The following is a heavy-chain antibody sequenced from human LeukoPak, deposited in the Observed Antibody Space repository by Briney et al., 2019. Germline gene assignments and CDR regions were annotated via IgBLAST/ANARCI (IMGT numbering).Heavy chain of an antibody. J-gene: IGHJ4*02. CDR1: GVSFSGYY. D-gene: IGHD3-22*01. V-gene: IGHV4-34*01. CDR3: ARGRRITMIVVVNFDY. CDR2: INHSGST. Sequence: PSETPSLTCAVYGVSFSGYYWSWIRQPPGKGLEWIGEINHSGSTNYNPSLKSRVTISVDTSKNQFSLKLSSVTAADTAVYYCARGRRITMIVVVNFDYWGQGTLVTVSS.